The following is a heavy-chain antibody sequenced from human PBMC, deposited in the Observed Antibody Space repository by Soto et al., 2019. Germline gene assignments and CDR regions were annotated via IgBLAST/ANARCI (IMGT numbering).Heavy chain of an antibody. V-gene: IGHV3-30-3*01. Sequence: QVQLVESGGGVVQPGRSLRLSCAASGFTFSSYAMHWVRQAPGKGLEWVAVISYDGSNKYYADSVKGRFTISRDNSKNTLYLQMNSLRAEDTAVYYCARALTTENWFDPWGQGTLFTVSS. J-gene: IGHJ5*02. CDR2: ISYDGSNK. CDR3: ARALTTENWFDP. CDR1: GFTFSSYA. D-gene: IGHD4-17*01.